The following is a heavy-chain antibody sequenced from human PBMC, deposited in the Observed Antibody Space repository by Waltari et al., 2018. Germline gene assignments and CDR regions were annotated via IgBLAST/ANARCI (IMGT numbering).Heavy chain of an antibody. V-gene: IGHV4-59*01. J-gene: IGHJ3*02. Sequence: QVQLQASGPGLVKPSETLSLTCTVSGGSISSYYWSWIRQPPGKGLEWIGYIYYSGSTNYNPSLKSRVTISVDTSKNQFSLKLSSVTAADTAVYYCARDSSSSSSAYVAFDIWGQGTMVTVSS. CDR2: IYYSGST. CDR3: ARDSSSSSSAYVAFDI. D-gene: IGHD6-13*01. CDR1: GGSISSYY.